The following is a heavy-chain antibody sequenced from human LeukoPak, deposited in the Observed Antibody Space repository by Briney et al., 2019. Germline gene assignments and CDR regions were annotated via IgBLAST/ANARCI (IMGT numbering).Heavy chain of an antibody. D-gene: IGHD2-15*01. CDR1: GFTLSSDW. CDR3: ARGAAPQGY. J-gene: IGHJ4*02. V-gene: IGHV3-74*03. Sequence: PGGSLRLSCAASGFTLSSDWMHWVRQVPGKGLVWVSRINGDGSTTAYADSVKGRFTISRDNAKNTLYLQMNSLRAEDSAVYYCARGAAPQGYWGQGTLVTVSS. CDR2: INGDGSTT.